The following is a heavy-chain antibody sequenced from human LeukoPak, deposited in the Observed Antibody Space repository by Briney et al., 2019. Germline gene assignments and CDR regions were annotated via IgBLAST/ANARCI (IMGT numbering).Heavy chain of an antibody. Sequence: SETLSLTCAVSGGSISSGNWWTWVRQPPGKGLEWIGEIYHSGSTNYNPSLKSQVSISVDNFKSQFSLKLSSVTAADTAVYYCARGGGYYYDSSGLDYWGQGTLVTVSS. J-gene: IGHJ4*02. CDR1: GGSISSGNW. D-gene: IGHD3-22*01. V-gene: IGHV4-4*02. CDR2: IYHSGST. CDR3: ARGGGYYYDSSGLDY.